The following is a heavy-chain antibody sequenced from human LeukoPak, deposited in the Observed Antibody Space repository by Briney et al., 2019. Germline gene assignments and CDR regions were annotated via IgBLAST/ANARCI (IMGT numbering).Heavy chain of an antibody. CDR3: ARGATRLATAGAEFDS. D-gene: IGHD6-13*01. CDR2: INPNSGET. CDR1: GYNFIGFY. J-gene: IGHJ4*02. Sequence: GASVKVSCKASGYNFIGFYMHWVRQAPGQSLEWIGRINPNSGETSFALSFQGRVTMIRDTSINTAYMELGRLTSDDTAVYFCARGATRLATAGAEFDSWGQGTLVIVSS. V-gene: IGHV1-2*06.